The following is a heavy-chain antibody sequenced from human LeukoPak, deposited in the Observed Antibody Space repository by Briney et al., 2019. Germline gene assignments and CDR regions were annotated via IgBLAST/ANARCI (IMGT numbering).Heavy chain of an antibody. V-gene: IGHV3-15*01. Sequence: GGSLRLSCAVSGFTFNNAWMSWVRQVPGKGLEWVGRIKSKTDGGTIDYAAPVKGRFTISRDDSETTLYLQMNTLKTEDTAVYYCTTYRYGVTYYFDYWGQGTLVTVSS. J-gene: IGHJ4*02. CDR1: GFTFNNAW. CDR3: TTYRYGVTYYFDY. CDR2: IKSKTDGGTI. D-gene: IGHD2-8*01.